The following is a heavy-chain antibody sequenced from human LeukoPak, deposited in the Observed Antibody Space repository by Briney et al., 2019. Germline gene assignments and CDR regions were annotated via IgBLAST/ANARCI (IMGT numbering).Heavy chain of an antibody. CDR2: ISGSGGSA. CDR1: GFTFSSYA. CDR3: AKRIAVAGPYFDY. V-gene: IGHV3-23*01. Sequence: GGSLRLSCAASGFTFSSYAMSWVRQAPGKGLEWVSAISGSGGSAYSADSVKGRFTISRDNSKNTLYLQMNSLRAEDTAVYYCAKRIAVAGPYFDYWGQGTLVTVSS. D-gene: IGHD6-19*01. J-gene: IGHJ4*02.